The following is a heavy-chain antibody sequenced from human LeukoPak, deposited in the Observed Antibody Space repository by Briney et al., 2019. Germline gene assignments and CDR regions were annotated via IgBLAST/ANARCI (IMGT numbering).Heavy chain of an antibody. V-gene: IGHV1-8*01. CDR1: GYTFTTYD. CDR2: MNPGSGDT. CDR3: ARGLGDYNTDWFPVSGY. Sequence: ASVKVTCKASGYTFTTYDMTWVRQATGQGLEWMGWMNPGSGDTAYAQKFQDRVTMTRDTSISTAYMELSSLESEDTAIYYCARGLGDYNTDWFPVSGYWGQGTLVTVSS. D-gene: IGHD3-9*01. J-gene: IGHJ4*02.